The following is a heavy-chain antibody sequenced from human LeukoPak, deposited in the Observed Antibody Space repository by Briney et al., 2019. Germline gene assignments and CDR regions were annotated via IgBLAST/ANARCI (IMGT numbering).Heavy chain of an antibody. CDR3: ARAVVTDAFDI. CDR2: IYHSGST. V-gene: IGHV4-30-2*01. Sequence: SQTLSLTCAVSTGSISSGGYSWSWIRQPPVKGLEGIGYIYHSGSTYYNPSLRSRVTISVDRSKSQFSLKLSSVTAADTAVYYCARAVVTDAFDIWGQGTMVTVSS. J-gene: IGHJ3*02. CDR1: TGSISSGGYS. D-gene: IGHD2-2*01.